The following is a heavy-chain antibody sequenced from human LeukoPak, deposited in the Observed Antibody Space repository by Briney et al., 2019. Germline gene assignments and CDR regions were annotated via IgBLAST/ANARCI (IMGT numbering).Heavy chain of an antibody. CDR2: IYSTGST. V-gene: IGHV4-4*07. J-gene: IGHJ4*02. CDR1: GGSLSSHF. D-gene: IGHD2-21*02. CDR3: ARDMALSYCGGDCLPDY. Sequence: SGTLSVTCTVSGGSLSSHFWTGMRPPAGKGLEWVGRIYSTGSTDYNPSLNSRVTVSLDTSKNQLSLTLTSVTAADTAVYYCARDMALSYCGGDCLPDYWGQGILVTVSS.